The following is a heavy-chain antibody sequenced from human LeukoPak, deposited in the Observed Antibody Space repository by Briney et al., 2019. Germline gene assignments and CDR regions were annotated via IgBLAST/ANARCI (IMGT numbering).Heavy chain of an antibody. J-gene: IGHJ3*02. CDR2: IHYSGNT. V-gene: IGHV4-59*01. CDR1: GGSISSYY. D-gene: IGHD2-15*01. Sequence: DPSETLSLTCTVSGGSISSYYWSWIRQPPGKGLEWIPYIHYSGNTNYNPSLKSRVTISVDTSKNQFSLKLSSVTAADTAVYYCARGPYCSGGSCYSGAFDIWGQGTMVTVSS. CDR3: ARGPYCSGGSCYSGAFDI.